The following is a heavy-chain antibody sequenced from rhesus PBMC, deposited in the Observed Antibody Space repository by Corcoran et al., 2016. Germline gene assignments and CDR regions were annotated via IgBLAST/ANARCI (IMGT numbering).Heavy chain of an antibody. D-gene: IGHD6-31*01. CDR3: ARGGSGWYSGY. V-gene: IGHV4-122*02. Sequence: QVQLQESGPGLVKPSETLSLTCAVSGYSISSGYYWSWIRQPPGKGLEWIGYITYSGSNSYNPSLQSRVTISRDTSKNQFSLKLNSVTAADTAVYYCARGGSGWYSGYWGQGVLVTVSS. J-gene: IGHJ4*01. CDR2: ITYSGSN. CDR1: GYSISSGYY.